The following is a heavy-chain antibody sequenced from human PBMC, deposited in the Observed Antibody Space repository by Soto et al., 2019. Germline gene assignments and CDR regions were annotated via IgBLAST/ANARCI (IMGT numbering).Heavy chain of an antibody. D-gene: IGHD4-17*01. Sequence: SETLSLTCTVSGGSISSYYWSWIRQPPGKGLEWIGYIYYSGSTNYNPSLKSRVTISVDTSKNQFSLKLSSVTAADTAVYYCARDMDAVTTWAHWFDPWGQGTLVTVSS. J-gene: IGHJ5*02. V-gene: IGHV4-59*01. CDR1: GGSISSYY. CDR3: ARDMDAVTTWAHWFDP. CDR2: IYYSGST.